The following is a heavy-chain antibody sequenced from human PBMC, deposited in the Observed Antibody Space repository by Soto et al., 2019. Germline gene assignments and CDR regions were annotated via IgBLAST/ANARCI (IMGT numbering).Heavy chain of an antibody. CDR2: INHSGST. D-gene: IGHD3-9*01. CDR3: ARDPGFRSDY. J-gene: IGHJ4*02. V-gene: IGHV4-34*10. Sequence: LETLSLTCAVYGGSFSGYYWTWIRQPPGTGLEWIGEINHSGSTNYNPSLKSRVTMTTDTSTSTAYMELRSLRSDDTAVYYCARDPGFRSDYWGQGTLVTVSS. CDR1: GGSFSGYY.